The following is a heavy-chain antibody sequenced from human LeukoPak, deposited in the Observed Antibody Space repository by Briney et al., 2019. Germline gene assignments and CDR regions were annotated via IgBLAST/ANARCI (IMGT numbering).Heavy chain of an antibody. CDR2: IRYDGSNK. CDR3: ARSPPYGSGVDY. V-gene: IGHV3-30*02. Sequence: GGSLRLSCAASGFTFSTYGMHWVRQAPGKGLEWVAFIRYDGSNKYYADSVKGRFTISRDNSKNTLYLQMNSLRAEDTAVYYCARSPPYGSGVDYWGQGTLVTVSS. D-gene: IGHD3-10*01. J-gene: IGHJ4*02. CDR1: GFTFSTYG.